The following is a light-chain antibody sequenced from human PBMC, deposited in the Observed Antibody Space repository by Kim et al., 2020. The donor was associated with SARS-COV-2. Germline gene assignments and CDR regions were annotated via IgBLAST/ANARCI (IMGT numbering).Light chain of an antibody. CDR1: HSFANS. CDR2: AAS. Sequence: IVLTQSPGTLSLSPGERATLSCRASHSFANSLAWYQQKPGQAPRLLVFAASKRATDIPDRFSGSGSGTDFTLTISRLEPEDSAVYYCQQYAGAPETFGQGTKVDIK. CDR3: QQYAGAPET. J-gene: IGKJ1*01. V-gene: IGKV3-20*01.